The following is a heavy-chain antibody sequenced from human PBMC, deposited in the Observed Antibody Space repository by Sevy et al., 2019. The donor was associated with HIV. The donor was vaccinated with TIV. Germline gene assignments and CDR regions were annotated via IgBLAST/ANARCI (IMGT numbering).Heavy chain of an antibody. CDR1: GFSVSTNY. J-gene: IGHJ6*02. V-gene: IGHV3-53*01. Sequence: GGSLRLSCAASGFSVSTNYMTWVRQAPGKGLEWVSVVYSGGRTEYADSVKGRFTIFRDISRNALFLELSSLTAEDTAVYYCATCSSGDSYYYGMDVWGQGTTATVSS. CDR2: VYSGGRT. CDR3: ATCSSGDSYYYGMDV. D-gene: IGHD4-17*01.